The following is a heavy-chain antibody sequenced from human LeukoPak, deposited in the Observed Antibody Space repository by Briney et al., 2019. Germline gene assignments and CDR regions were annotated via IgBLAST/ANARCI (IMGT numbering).Heavy chain of an antibody. CDR1: GYTFTSYD. CDR2: MNPNSGNT. J-gene: IGHJ6*02. CDR3: ARDKGYCSSTSCYPYYYGMDV. D-gene: IGHD2-2*01. V-gene: IGHV1-8*01. Sequence: ASVKVSCKASGYTFTSYDINWVRQATGQGLEWMGWMNPNSGNTGYAQKFQGRVTMTRNTSISTAYMELSSLRSEDTAVYYCARDKGYCSSTSCYPYYYGMDVWGQGTTVTVSS.